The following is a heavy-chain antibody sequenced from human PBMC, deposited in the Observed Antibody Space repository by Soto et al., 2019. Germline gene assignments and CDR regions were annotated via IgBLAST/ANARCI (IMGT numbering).Heavy chain of an antibody. CDR3: ARALSTWYYFDY. Sequence: SETLSLTCAVSGVPIGSYYWSWIRQPPGKELEWVANMYYSGSTNYNPSLKSRVTISVDTSKNQLSLNLSSVTAADTAMYYCARALSTWYYFDYWGQGTLVTVSS. D-gene: IGHD6-13*01. CDR2: MYYSGST. J-gene: IGHJ4*02. CDR1: GVPIGSYY. V-gene: IGHV4-59*01.